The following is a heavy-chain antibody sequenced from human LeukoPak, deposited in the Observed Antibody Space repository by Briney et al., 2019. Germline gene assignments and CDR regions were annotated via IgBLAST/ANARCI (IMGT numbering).Heavy chain of an antibody. CDR2: IKSDGST. CDR1: GFTFSRYW. Sequence: GGSLRLSCAASGFTFSRYWMHWVRQAPGKGLVWVSRIKSDGSTNYADSVKGRFTISRDNAKNTVSLQMNSLRAEDTGVYYCARTPAEIGGYYPEYFRHWGQGTLVTVSS. CDR3: ARTPAEIGGYYPEYFRH. V-gene: IGHV3-74*01. J-gene: IGHJ1*01. D-gene: IGHD3-22*01.